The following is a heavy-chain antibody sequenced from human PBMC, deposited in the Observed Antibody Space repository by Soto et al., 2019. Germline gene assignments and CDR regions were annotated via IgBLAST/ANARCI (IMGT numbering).Heavy chain of an antibody. CDR3: VRGGGDMGV. CDR2: IKQDGSDQ. V-gene: IGHV3-7*05. CDR1: GFTFSSHW. D-gene: IGHD2-21*02. J-gene: IGHJ6*02. Sequence: EVQLVESGGGLVQPGGSLRLSCAASGFTFSSHWMSWVRQAPGKRLEWVANIKQDGSDQYYVASVKGRFTISRENAENSLYLQMNSLRAEDTALYYCVRGGGDMGVWGQGTTVIVSS.